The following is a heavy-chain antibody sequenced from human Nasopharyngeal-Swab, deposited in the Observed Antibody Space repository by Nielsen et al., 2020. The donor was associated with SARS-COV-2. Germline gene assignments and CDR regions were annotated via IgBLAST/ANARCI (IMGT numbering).Heavy chain of an antibody. J-gene: IGHJ1*01. CDR2: TYYRSMWNN. CDR3: ARMMAGYDGYLQN. Sequence: SETLSLTCAISGDSVSSNTAAWNWIRQSPSRGLEWLGRTYYRSMWNNDYAVSVRGRITINPDPSKNQFSLQLNSVTPEDTAVYYCARMMAGYDGYLQNWGQGTLVTVSS. V-gene: IGHV6-1*01. CDR1: GDSVSSNTAA. D-gene: IGHD2-2*03.